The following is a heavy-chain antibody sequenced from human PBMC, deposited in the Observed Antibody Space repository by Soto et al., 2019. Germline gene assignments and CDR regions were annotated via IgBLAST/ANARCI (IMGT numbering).Heavy chain of an antibody. CDR2: IMPMLGTT. D-gene: IGHD6-6*01. Sequence: SSVKVSCKAFRDTLRTSAISWVRQAPGQGLEWLGGIMPMLGTTSYAQKFNGRVTITADDSTTTAYMELSSLRSDDTAVYYCAREVSSSRPFDYWGQGTLVTVSS. J-gene: IGHJ4*02. CDR1: RDTLRTSA. CDR3: AREVSSSRPFDY. V-gene: IGHV1-69*13.